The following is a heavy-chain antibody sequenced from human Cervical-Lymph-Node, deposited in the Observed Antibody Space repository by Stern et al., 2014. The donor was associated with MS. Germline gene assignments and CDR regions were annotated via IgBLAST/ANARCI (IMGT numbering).Heavy chain of an antibody. D-gene: IGHD1-26*01. CDR1: GYTFGSYG. CDR3: ARDKREGDY. J-gene: IGHJ4*02. Sequence: QDQLVQSGAEVKKPGASVKVSCKASGYTFGSYGFHWVRQAPGQGLQWMGWIDVYRGNTNYAQMFQGRVTLTTDTSTNTAYMELRSLKPDDTAVYYCARDKREGDYWGQGTLVTVSS. CDR2: IDVYRGNT. V-gene: IGHV1-18*01.